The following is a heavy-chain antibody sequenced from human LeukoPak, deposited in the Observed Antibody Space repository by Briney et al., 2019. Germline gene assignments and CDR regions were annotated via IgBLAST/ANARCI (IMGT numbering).Heavy chain of an antibody. CDR2: IYYSGST. Sequence: SETLSLTCTVSGGSISSGGYYWSWVRQPPGKGLEWIGYIYYSGSTNYNPSLKSRVTISVDTSKNQFSLKLSSVTAADTAVYYCVASYYYDSSGYHFSYWGQGTLVTVSS. CDR1: GGSISSGGYY. V-gene: IGHV4-61*08. J-gene: IGHJ4*02. D-gene: IGHD3-22*01. CDR3: VASYYYDSSGYHFSY.